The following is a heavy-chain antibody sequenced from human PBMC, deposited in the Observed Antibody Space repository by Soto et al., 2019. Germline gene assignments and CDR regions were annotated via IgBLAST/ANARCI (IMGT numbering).Heavy chain of an antibody. CDR2: IYYSGST. D-gene: IGHD2-21*02. Sequence: SETLSLTCTVTGDSINNRSYYWGWIRQPPGKGLEWIGSIYYSGSTYNNPSLKSRVSMSVDTSKNQFPLKLRAVTAADTALYYCARQRTSVVTKAYFDSWGQGSLVTVSS. CDR3: ARQRTSVVTKAYFDS. J-gene: IGHJ4*02. CDR1: GDSINNRSYY. V-gene: IGHV4-39*01.